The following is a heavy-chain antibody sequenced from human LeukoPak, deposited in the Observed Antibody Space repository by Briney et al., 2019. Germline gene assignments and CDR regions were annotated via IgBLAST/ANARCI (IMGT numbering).Heavy chain of an antibody. CDR3: AKNGYCSGGSCYENNWFDP. Sequence: PGGSLRLSCAASGFTFSSYWMHWVRHAPGKGLVWVSRINSDGSSTGYADSVKGRFTISRDNAKNTLYLQMNSLRAEDTAVYYCAKNGYCSGGSCYENNWFDPWGQGTLVTVSS. J-gene: IGHJ5*02. CDR1: GFTFSSYW. CDR2: INSDGSST. V-gene: IGHV3-74*01. D-gene: IGHD2-15*01.